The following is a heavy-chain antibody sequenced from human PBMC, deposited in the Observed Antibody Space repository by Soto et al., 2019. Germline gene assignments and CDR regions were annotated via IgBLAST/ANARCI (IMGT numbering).Heavy chain of an antibody. CDR2: ISGSGGST. CDR3: ARRCSVWYFDY. D-gene: IGHD6-19*01. V-gene: IGHV3-23*01. CDR1: GFTFSSYA. J-gene: IGHJ4*02. Sequence: EVQLLESGGGLVQPGGSLRLSCAASGFTFSSYAMSWVRQAAGKGLEWVSAISGSGGSTYYADSVKGRFTISRDNSKNTLYLQMNSLRSEDTAVYYCARRCSVWYFDYWGQGTLVTVSS.